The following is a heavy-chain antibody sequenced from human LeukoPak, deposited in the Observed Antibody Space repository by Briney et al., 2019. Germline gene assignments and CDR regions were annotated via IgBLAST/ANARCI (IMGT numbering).Heavy chain of an antibody. CDR2: FDPEDGET. CDR3: ATAVGLTRSNSDFDY. J-gene: IGHJ4*02. Sequence: ASVKVSCKVSGYTLTELSMHWVRQAPGKGLEWMGGFDPEDGETIYAQKFQGRVTITADTSTDTAYMEVSSLRSEDTAVYYCATAVGLTRSNSDFDYWGQGSQVTVSS. CDR1: GYTLTELS. V-gene: IGHV1-24*01. D-gene: IGHD1-26*01.